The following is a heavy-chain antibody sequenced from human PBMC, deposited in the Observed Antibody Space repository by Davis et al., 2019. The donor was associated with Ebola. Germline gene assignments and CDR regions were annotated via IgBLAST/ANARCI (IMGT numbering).Heavy chain of an antibody. V-gene: IGHV3-66*01. Sequence: ETLSLTCTVSGGSISSSSYYWGWIRQPPGKGLEWVSVIYSGGSTYYADSVKGRFTISRDNSKNTLYLQMNSLRAEDTAVYYCARDLGRNQSKYRNFGYWGQGTLVTVSS. D-gene: IGHD2/OR15-2a*01. CDR3: ARDLGRNQSKYRNFGY. J-gene: IGHJ4*02. CDR1: GGSISSSSYY. CDR2: IYSGGST.